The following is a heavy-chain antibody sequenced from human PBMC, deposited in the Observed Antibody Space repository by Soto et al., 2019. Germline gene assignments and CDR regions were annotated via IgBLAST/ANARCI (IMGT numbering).Heavy chain of an antibody. CDR3: AKSRGVRQGDGMDV. D-gene: IGHD3-10*01. Sequence: LRLSCAASGFTFSSYGMHWVRQAPGKGLEWVAVISYDGSNKYYADSVKGRFTISRDNSKNTLYLQMNSLRAEDTAVYYCAKSRGVRQGDGMDVWGQGTTVTVSS. J-gene: IGHJ6*02. V-gene: IGHV3-30*18. CDR2: ISYDGSNK. CDR1: GFTFSSYG.